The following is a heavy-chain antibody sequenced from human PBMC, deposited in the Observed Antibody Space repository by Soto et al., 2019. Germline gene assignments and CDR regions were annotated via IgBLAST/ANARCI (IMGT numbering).Heavy chain of an antibody. CDR2: ISPYNSDT. Sequence: QIQLVQSGAEVKKPGASVKVSCKASGYAFNSYIVSWVRQAPGQGLEWMGWISPYNSDTNYAQKLQGRVTMTIDTSTTTAHMELRSLTSDDTAVYYCARGGAHLYGMDVWGQGTTVTVSS. J-gene: IGHJ6*02. CDR1: GYAFNSYI. V-gene: IGHV1-18*01. CDR3: ARGGAHLYGMDV. D-gene: IGHD3-16*01.